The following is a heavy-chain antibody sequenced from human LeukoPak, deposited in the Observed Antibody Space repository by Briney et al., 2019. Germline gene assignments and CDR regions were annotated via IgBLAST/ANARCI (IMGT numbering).Heavy chain of an antibody. Sequence: GGSLRLSCAASGFTFSSYGMHWVRQAPGKGLEWVGRIKSKIDGGTIDYSAPVRGRFTISRDDSKNTLYLQMNSLKIEDTAVYYCTTMMVAASYPWGQGTLVTVSS. D-gene: IGHD2-15*01. V-gene: IGHV3-15*01. CDR2: IKSKIDGGTI. CDR1: GFTFSSYG. J-gene: IGHJ5*02. CDR3: TTMMVAASYP.